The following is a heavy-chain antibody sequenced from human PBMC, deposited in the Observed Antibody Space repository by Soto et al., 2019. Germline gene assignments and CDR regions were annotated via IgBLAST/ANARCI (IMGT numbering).Heavy chain of an antibody. D-gene: IGHD3-22*01. CDR3: ARFYYDSSGYLPSPYYYYYGMDA. Sequence: GGSLRLSCAASGFTFSSYWMSWVRQAPGKGLEWVANIKQERSEKYYVDSVKGRFTISRDNAKNSLYLQMNSLRAEDTAVYYCARFYYDSSGYLPSPYYYYYGMDAWGQGTTVTVSS. CDR2: IKQERSEK. CDR1: GFTFSSYW. J-gene: IGHJ6*02. V-gene: IGHV3-7*04.